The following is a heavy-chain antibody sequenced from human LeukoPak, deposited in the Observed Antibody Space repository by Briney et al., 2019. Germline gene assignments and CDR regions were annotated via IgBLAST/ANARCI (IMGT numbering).Heavy chain of an antibody. CDR1: GYTFPSYD. D-gene: IGHD3-22*01. CDR2: MNPNSGNT. J-gene: IGHJ4*02. Sequence: ASVKVSCKASGYTFPSYDINWVRQATGQGLEWMGWMNPNSGNTGYAQKFQGRVTMTRNTSISTAYMELSSLRSEDTAVYYCARFSSGYYMIDYWGQGTLVTVSS. CDR3: ARFSSGYYMIDY. V-gene: IGHV1-8*01.